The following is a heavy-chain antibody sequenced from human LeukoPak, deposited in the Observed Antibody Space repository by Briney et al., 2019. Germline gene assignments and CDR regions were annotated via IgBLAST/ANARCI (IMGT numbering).Heavy chain of an antibody. D-gene: IGHD2-15*01. V-gene: IGHV4-38-2*01. CDR2: IYHRGST. Sequence: PSETLSLTCAVSGYSISSGYYWGWSRQPPGKGVEWIGSIYHRGSTYYNPSLKRGVTISVDTSKNQFSLKLSSVTAADTAVYYCARHEVEDAFDIWGQGTMVTVSS. J-gene: IGHJ3*02. CDR1: GYSISSGYY. CDR3: ARHEVEDAFDI.